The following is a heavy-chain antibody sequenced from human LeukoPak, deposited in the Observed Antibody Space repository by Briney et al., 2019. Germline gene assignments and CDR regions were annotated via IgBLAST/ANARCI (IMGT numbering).Heavy chain of an antibody. CDR2: TTRDESEK. D-gene: IGHD3-22*01. J-gene: IGHJ4*02. Sequence: GGSLRLSCAASGFTFSSYWMHWVRQAPGKGLEWVAFTTRDESEKYYVDSVKGRFTISRDNAKNSLYLQMNSLRAEDTAVYYCARDAYDSSGYSGAVDYWGQGTLVTVSS. CDR3: ARDAYDSSGYSGAVDY. CDR1: GFTFSSYW. V-gene: IGHV3-30*03.